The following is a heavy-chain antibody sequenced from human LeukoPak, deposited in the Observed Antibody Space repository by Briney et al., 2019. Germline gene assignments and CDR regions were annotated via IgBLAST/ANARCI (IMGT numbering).Heavy chain of an antibody. D-gene: IGHD5-24*01. J-gene: IGHJ4*02. Sequence: GESLKISCQGSGYSFSTYRISWVRQMPGKGLEWMGKIDPSDFYTDYSPSFQGHVTISADTSINTAFLEWSSLKTSDTAMYYCARRRDGYNYAAHWGQGTLVTVSS. V-gene: IGHV5-10-1*01. CDR3: ARRRDGYNYAAH. CDR2: IDPSDFYT. CDR1: GYSFSTYR.